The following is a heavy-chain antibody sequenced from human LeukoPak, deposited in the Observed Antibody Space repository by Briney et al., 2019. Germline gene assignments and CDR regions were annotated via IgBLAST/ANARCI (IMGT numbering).Heavy chain of an antibody. Sequence: SETLSLTCTVSGGSISSHYWSWIRQPRGQGLEWIGHIYYSGSTNYNPSLKSQVTISIDTSKNQFSLRLRSVTAADTAVYYCARGAAGYSYGWGQGTLVTVSS. CDR3: ARGAAGYSYG. CDR1: GGSISSHY. CDR2: IYYSGST. D-gene: IGHD5-18*01. V-gene: IGHV4-59*11. J-gene: IGHJ4*02.